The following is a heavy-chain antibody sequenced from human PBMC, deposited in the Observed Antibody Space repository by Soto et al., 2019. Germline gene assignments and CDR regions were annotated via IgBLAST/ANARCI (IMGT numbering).Heavy chain of an antibody. CDR2: ISAYNGNT. D-gene: IGHD2-2*01. CDR3: ARFIVVAPRGWFDP. Sequence: GASVKVSCKASGYTFTCYGISWVRQAPGQGLEWMGWISAYNGNTNYAQKLQGRVTMTTDTSTSTAYMELRSLRSDDTAVYYCARFIVVAPRGWFDPSGQGTLVTVSS. V-gene: IGHV1-18*01. CDR1: GYTFTCYG. J-gene: IGHJ5*02.